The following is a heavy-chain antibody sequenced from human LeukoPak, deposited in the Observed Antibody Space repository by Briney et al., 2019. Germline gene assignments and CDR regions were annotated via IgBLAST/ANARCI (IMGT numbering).Heavy chain of an antibody. V-gene: IGHV4-39*01. CDR3: ARQSRGSSSSRDYFDY. D-gene: IGHD6-6*01. CDR2: IYYSGST. J-gene: IGHJ4*02. CDR1: GGSISSSTYY. Sequence: KPSETLSLTCTVSGGSISSSTYYWGWIRQPPGKGLEWIGSIYYSGSTYYNPSLKSRVTISVDTSKNHFSLNLSSVTAADTAVYYCARQSRGSSSSRDYFDYWAREPWSPSPQ.